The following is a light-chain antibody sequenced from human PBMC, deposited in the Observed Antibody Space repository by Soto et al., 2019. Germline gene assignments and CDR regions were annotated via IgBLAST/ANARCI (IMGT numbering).Light chain of an antibody. CDR1: QSVLYSSNNKNY. CDR2: WAT. CDR3: QQYYSTPRT. V-gene: IGKV4-1*01. J-gene: IGKJ1*01. Sequence: DIVMTQSPDSLAVSLGERATINCKSSQSVLYSSNNKNYLAWYQQKPGQPPKLFIYWATTRESGVPDRVSGIGSGTDFTLAISSLQAEDVAVYYCQQYYSTPRTFGQGTKVDIK.